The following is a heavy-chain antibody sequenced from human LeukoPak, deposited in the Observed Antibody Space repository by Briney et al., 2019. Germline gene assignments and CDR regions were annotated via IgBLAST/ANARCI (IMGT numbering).Heavy chain of an antibody. CDR1: GGSISSSSYY. Sequence: SETLSLTCTVSGGSISSSSYYWGWIRQPPGKGLEWIGSIYYSGSTYYNPSLKSRVTISVDTSKNQFSLKLSSVTAADTAVCYCARHRSSWEDGYFDYWGQGTLVTVSS. V-gene: IGHV4-39*01. CDR2: IYYSGST. J-gene: IGHJ4*02. CDR3: ARHRSSWEDGYFDY. D-gene: IGHD6-13*01.